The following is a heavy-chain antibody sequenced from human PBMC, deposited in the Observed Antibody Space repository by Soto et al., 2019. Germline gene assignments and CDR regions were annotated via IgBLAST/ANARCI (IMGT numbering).Heavy chain of an antibody. Sequence: GASVKVSCKASRVAFSKFIVTWVRQAPGLGLEWVGGIIPIFGTANYAQKFQGRVTITADESTSTSYMEVNNLRSEDTAVYYCARVVDVRPATYSGMDVWGPGTRVTVSS. D-gene: IGHD2-21*01. CDR1: RVAFSKFI. CDR3: ARVVDVRPATYSGMDV. V-gene: IGHV1-69*13. J-gene: IGHJ6*02. CDR2: IIPIFGTA.